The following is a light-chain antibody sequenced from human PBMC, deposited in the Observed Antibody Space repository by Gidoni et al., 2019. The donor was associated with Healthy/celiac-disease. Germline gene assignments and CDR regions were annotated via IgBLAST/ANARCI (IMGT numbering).Light chain of an antibody. CDR3: QQYYSTPWT. CDR1: QSVLYSSNNKNY. J-gene: IGKJ1*01. Sequence: DIVMTQSPDSLAVSLGERATINCQSSQSVLYSSNNKNYLAWFQQKPGQPPKLLMYWASTRESGVPDRFSGSGSGTDFTLTISSLQAEDVAVYYCQQYYSTPWTFXQXTKVEIK. CDR2: WAS. V-gene: IGKV4-1*01.